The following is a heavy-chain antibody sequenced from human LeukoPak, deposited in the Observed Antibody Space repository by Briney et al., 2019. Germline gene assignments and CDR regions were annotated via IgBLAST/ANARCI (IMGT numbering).Heavy chain of an antibody. CDR3: AKVLYSSGFYGNY. V-gene: IGHV3-23*01. Sequence: GGSLRLSCAASGFTFSSYAMTWVPQAPGKGLEWVSATYCGGGRQYYPDSVKGRFTISRDNSKNALYLQMNSLRGENTAVYYCAKVLYSSGFYGNYWGQGTLVTVSS. CDR2: TYCGGGRQ. CDR1: GFTFSSYA. D-gene: IGHD6-19*01. J-gene: IGHJ4*02.